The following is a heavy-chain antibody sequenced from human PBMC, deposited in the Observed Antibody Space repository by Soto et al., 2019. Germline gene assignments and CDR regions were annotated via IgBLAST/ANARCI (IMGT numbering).Heavy chain of an antibody. V-gene: IGHV4-31*09. Sequence: SETLSLTCTVSGGSLSRGGYYWSWIRQHPGKGLEWIGYIYHSGSTYYNPSLKSRVTISVDMSKNQFSLKLSSVTAADTAVYFLAAGGGITRYYGGQGTLVSGSP. J-gene: IGHJ4*02. D-gene: IGHD1-26*01. CDR1: GGSLSRGGYY. CDR3: AAGGGITRYY. CDR2: IYHSGST.